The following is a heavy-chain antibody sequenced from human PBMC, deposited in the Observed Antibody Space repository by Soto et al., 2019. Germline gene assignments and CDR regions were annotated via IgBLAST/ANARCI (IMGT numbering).Heavy chain of an antibody. CDR2: INSDGSST. V-gene: IGHV3-74*01. CDR3: ARDPYNVDTAMGPHFDY. Sequence: PGGSLILSCAASGVTFSSYWMHWVRQAPGKGLVWVSRINSDGSSTSYADSVKGRFTISRDNAKNTLYLQMNSLRAEDTAVYYCARDPYNVDTAMGPHFDYWGQGTLVTVSS. CDR1: GVTFSSYW. J-gene: IGHJ4*02. D-gene: IGHD5-18*01.